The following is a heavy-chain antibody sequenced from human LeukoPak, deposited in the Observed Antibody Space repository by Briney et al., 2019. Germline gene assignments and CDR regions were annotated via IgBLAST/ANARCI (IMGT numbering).Heavy chain of an antibody. CDR1: VYTFTGDY. CDR2: INPKSGGT. CDR3: ARAVSGTYYSFHY. D-gene: IGHD3-10*01. J-gene: IGHJ4*02. Sequence: ASVKVSCKASVYTFTGDYIHGVRRALAQGREWMGWINPKSGGTNYAQKFQGRVTMTRDTSISTAYMELSRLKSDDTAVYYCARAVSGTYYSFHYWGQGTLVTVSS. V-gene: IGHV1-2*02.